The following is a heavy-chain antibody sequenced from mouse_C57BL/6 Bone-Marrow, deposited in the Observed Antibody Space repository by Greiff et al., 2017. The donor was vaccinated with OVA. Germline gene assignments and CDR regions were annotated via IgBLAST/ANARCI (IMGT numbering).Heavy chain of an antibody. Sequence: VQLQQSGAELVRPGASVKLSCTASGFNIKDDYMPWVKQRPEQGLEWIGWIDPETGATEYASQFPGKATITADPSSNTAYLQLSSLTSEDTAGYYCTSIYYGNDWGQGTTLTVSS. J-gene: IGHJ2*01. CDR1: GFNIKDDY. CDR2: IDPETGAT. V-gene: IGHV14-4*01. D-gene: IGHD2-1*01. CDR3: TSIYYGND.